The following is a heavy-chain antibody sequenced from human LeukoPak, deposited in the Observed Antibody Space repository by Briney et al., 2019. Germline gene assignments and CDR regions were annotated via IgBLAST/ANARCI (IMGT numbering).Heavy chain of an antibody. D-gene: IGHD6-13*01. V-gene: IGHV1-69*13. CDR3: ARVVRRYSSSWYNY. CDR2: IIPIFGTA. J-gene: IGHJ4*02. CDR1: GGTFSSYA. Sequence: SVKVSCKASGGTFSSYAISWVRQAPGQGLERMGGIIPIFGTANYAQKFQGKVTITADESTSTAYMELSSLRSEDTAVYYCARVVRRYSSSWYNYWGQGTLVTVSS.